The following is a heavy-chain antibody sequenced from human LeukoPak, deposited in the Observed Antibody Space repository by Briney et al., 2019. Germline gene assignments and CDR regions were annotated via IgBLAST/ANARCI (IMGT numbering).Heavy chain of an antibody. CDR2: ISSRSNMI. Sequence: PGGSLRLSCAASGFTFSSYSMNWVRQAPWKGLEWVSYISSRSNMIYYADSVKGRFTISRDNVKDSLYLQMNSLRAEDTAVYYCARVVSKSGGWYYFDYWGQGTLVTVSS. CDR1: GFTFSSYS. CDR3: ARVVSKSGGWYYFDY. J-gene: IGHJ4*02. V-gene: IGHV3-48*04. D-gene: IGHD6-19*01.